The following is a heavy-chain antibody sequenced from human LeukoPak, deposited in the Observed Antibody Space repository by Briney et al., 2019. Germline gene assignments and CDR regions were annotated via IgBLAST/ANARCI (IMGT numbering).Heavy chain of an antibody. CDR3: SKGYGHLVGFDV. Sequence: GGSLRLSWSPSALTAIGFTTEAGRQAPGKGLEWVAFIRYDGNNKDYADSVKGRFTISRDNSKNTLYLKMISLRVDDTAVYYDSKGYGHLVGFDVWGQGTMVTVSS. D-gene: IGHD4-17*01. CDR1: ALTAIGFT. J-gene: IGHJ3*01. V-gene: IGHV3-30*02. CDR2: IRYDGNNK.